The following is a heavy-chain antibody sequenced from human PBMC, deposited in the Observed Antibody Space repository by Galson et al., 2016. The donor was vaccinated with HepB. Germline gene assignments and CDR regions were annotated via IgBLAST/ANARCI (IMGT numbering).Heavy chain of an antibody. Sequence: TLSLTCTVSGDSIDSRGYYWSWIRHHPERGLEWIGYINYNGDTYYNPSLKSRLDISRDTSKNQFSLSLKPVTAADTAVYYCARDLGFSGQLDFWGQGALVTVSS. CDR2: INYNGDT. V-gene: IGHV4-31*03. CDR3: ARDLGFSGQLDF. J-gene: IGHJ4*02. CDR1: GDSIDSRGYY. D-gene: IGHD6-19*01.